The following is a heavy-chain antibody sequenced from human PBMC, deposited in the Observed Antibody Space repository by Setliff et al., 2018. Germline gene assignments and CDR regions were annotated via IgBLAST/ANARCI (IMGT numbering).Heavy chain of an antibody. CDR2: ISGSGLST. CDR3: AKGQGFYDSSATAWWVY. D-gene: IGHD3-22*01. V-gene: IGHV3-23*01. J-gene: IGHJ4*02. Sequence: PGESLKISCAASGFTFSNYAMTWVRQAPGKGLEWVSAISGSGLSTSYADSVKGRFTISRDNSKNTLFLQMHSLRAEDTAVYYCAKGQGFYDSSATAWWVYWGQGTLVTVSS. CDR1: GFTFSNYA.